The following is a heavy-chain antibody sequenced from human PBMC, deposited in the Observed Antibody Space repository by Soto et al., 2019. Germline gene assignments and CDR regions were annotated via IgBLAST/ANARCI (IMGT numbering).Heavy chain of an antibody. D-gene: IGHD6-6*01. CDR2: IYHSGST. V-gene: IGHV4-30-4*01. CDR1: GGSISSGDYY. Sequence: SETLSLTCTVSGGSISSGDYYWSWIRQPPGKGLEWIGYIYHSGSTYYNPSLKSRVTISVDTSKNQFSLRLSSVTAADTAVYYCARERPDGARLDPWGRGTLVTVSS. CDR3: ARERPDGARLDP. J-gene: IGHJ5*02.